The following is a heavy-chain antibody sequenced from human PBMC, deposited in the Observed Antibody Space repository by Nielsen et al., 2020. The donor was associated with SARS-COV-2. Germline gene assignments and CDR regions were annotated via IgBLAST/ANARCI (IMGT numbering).Heavy chain of an antibody. J-gene: IGHJ3*02. Sequence: SETLSLTCTVSGGSISSGDYYWSWIRQPPGKGLAWIVYIYYSGSTYYNPSLKSRVTISVDTSKNQFSLKLSSVTAADTAVYYCARAPITMIVVVNAFDIWGQGTMVTVSS. V-gene: IGHV4-30-4*01. CDR3: ARAPITMIVVVNAFDI. CDR2: IYYSGST. CDR1: GGSISSGDYY. D-gene: IGHD3-22*01.